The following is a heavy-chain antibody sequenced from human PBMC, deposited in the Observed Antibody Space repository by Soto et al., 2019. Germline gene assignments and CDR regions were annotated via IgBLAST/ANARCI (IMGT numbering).Heavy chain of an antibody. J-gene: IGHJ1*01. D-gene: IGHD3-22*01. CDR3: TTESDSSMIVVSFSY. CDR1: GFTFGNAW. CDR2: IKSKTNGGTT. V-gene: IGHV3-15*07. Sequence: GGSLRLSCAASGFTFGNAWINCVRQAPGKGLEWVGRIKSKTNGGTTDYAAPVKGRFAISRDDSKNMVYLQMNSLKTEDTGIYYCTTESDSSMIVVSFSYCGNGTLVPVYS.